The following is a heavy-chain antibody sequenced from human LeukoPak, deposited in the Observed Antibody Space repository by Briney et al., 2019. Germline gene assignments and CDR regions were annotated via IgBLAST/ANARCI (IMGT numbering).Heavy chain of an antibody. CDR2: IYPGDSNT. Sequence: GESLKISCMGSGYTFTNYWVAWVRQMPGKGLEWMGIIYPGDSNTRYSPSFQGQVTISADKSINTAYLQWRSLAASDAAVYYGANRPSGEGYLPDYWGQGTLVTVSS. V-gene: IGHV5-51*01. CDR1: GYTFTNYW. D-gene: IGHD1-14*01. CDR3: ANRPSGEGYLPDY. J-gene: IGHJ4*02.